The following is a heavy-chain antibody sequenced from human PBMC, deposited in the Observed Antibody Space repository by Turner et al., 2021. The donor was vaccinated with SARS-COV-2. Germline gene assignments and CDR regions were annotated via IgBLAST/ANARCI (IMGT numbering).Heavy chain of an antibody. CDR3: ARLDDSGHWGAFDI. D-gene: IGHD3-22*01. V-gene: IGHV3-33*01. CDR2: IWNDGSKK. CDR1: GIPFSSHG. Sequence: QVPLVESGVGLVQPGRSLRLSCSAPGIPFSSHGMHWVRQAQGKGLEWGAVIWNDGSKKYYADSVKGRFTISRDKSKNMVYLQMNSLRAEDTAVYYCARLDDSGHWGAFDIWGQGTMVTVSS. J-gene: IGHJ3*02.